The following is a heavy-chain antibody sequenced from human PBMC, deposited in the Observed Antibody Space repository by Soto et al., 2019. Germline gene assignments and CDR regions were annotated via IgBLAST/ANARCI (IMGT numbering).Heavy chain of an antibody. V-gene: IGHV4-30-4*01. CDR3: VRDNYGDYDY. D-gene: IGHD4-17*01. J-gene: IGHJ4*02. Sequence: QVQLQESGPGLVEPSQTLSLTCTVSGASISTTNYYWSWIRQPPGKGLEWIGYIYQSGTTYYNPSLKSRVTISLDTSKNQFSLKLTSVTAADTAVYFCVRDNYGDYDYWGQGTLVTVSP. CDR2: IYQSGTT. CDR1: GASISTTNYY.